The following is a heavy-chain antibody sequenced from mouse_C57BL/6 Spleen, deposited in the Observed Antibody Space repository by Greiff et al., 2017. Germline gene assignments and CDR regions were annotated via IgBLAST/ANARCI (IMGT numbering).Heavy chain of an antibody. Sequence: DVMLVESGGGLVQSGRSLRLSCATSGFTFSDFYMEWVRQAPGKGLEWIAASRNKANDYTTEYSGSVKGRFIVSRDTSQSILYLQMNALRAEDTAIYYCARDAYYSNYVGAMDYWGQGTSVTVSS. V-gene: IGHV7-1*01. J-gene: IGHJ4*01. CDR2: SRNKANDYTT. CDR1: GFTFSDFY. D-gene: IGHD2-5*01. CDR3: ARDAYYSNYVGAMDY.